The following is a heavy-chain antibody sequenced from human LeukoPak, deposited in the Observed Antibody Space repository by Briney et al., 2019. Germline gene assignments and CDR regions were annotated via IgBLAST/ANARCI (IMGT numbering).Heavy chain of an antibody. D-gene: IGHD6-19*01. CDR3: ARNAAVATSRSWFDP. Sequence: SETLSLTCTVPDGSISNYYWSWIRQPPGKGLEWIGYIYYSGSTNYNPSLKSRVTMSVDTSKNQFSLKLSSVTAADTAVYYCARNAAVATSRSWFDPWGQGTLVAVPS. V-gene: IGHV4-59*08. J-gene: IGHJ5*02. CDR1: DGSISNYY. CDR2: IYYSGST.